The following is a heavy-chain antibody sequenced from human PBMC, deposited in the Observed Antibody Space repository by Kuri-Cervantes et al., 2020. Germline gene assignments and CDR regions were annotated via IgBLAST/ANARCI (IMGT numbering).Heavy chain of an antibody. CDR3: ARGSSSFDY. D-gene: IGHD6-6*01. J-gene: IGHJ4*02. V-gene: IGHV3-33*08. CDR2: IWYDGSNK. CDR1: GFTFSNFG. Sequence: GESLKISCAASGFTFSNFGMHWVRQAPGKGLEWVAVIWYDGSNKYYADSVKGRFTISRDNSKNTLYLQMNSLRAEDTAVYYCARGSSSFDYWGQGTLVTVSS.